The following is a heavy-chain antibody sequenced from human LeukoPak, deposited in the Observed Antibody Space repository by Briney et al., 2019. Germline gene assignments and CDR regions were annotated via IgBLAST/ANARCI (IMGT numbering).Heavy chain of an antibody. V-gene: IGHV3-20*01. J-gene: IGHJ6*03. D-gene: IGHD6-13*01. Sequence: PGGSLRLSCAASGFTFDDYGMSWVRQAPGKGLEWVSGINWNGCSTGYADSVKGRFTISRDNAKNSLYLQMNSLRAEDTALYHCARDLAAGTDYYYYMDVWGKGTTVTVSS. CDR2: INWNGCST. CDR3: ARDLAAGTDYYYYMDV. CDR1: GFTFDDYG.